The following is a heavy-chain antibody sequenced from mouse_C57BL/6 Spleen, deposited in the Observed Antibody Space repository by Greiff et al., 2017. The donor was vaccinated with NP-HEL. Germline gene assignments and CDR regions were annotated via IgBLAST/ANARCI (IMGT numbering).Heavy chain of an antibody. Sequence: EVKLQESGGGLVKPGGSLKLSCAASGFTFSSYAMSWVRQTPEKRLEWVATISDGGSYTYYPDNVKGRFTISRDNAKNNLYLQMSHLKSEDTAMYYCARDENYGYPYAMDYWGQGTSVTVSS. J-gene: IGHJ4*01. CDR2: ISDGGSYT. V-gene: IGHV5-4*01. D-gene: IGHD2-2*01. CDR1: GFTFSSYA. CDR3: ARDENYGYPYAMDY.